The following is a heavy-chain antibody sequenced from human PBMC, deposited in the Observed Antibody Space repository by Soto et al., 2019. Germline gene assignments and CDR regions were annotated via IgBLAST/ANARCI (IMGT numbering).Heavy chain of an antibody. D-gene: IGHD6-19*01. CDR3: ARNEGGWYGIDP. Sequence: QVQLVQSGAEVKKPGASVKVSCKASGYTFTSYGITWRRQAPGQGLEWMRWISAYNGNTNYAQNLQGRVTMTTDTSTSTVYMELRSLRSDDTSVYYCARNEGGWYGIDPGGQGPLVTVSS. J-gene: IGHJ5*02. V-gene: IGHV1-18*01. CDR2: ISAYNGNT. CDR1: GYTFTSYG.